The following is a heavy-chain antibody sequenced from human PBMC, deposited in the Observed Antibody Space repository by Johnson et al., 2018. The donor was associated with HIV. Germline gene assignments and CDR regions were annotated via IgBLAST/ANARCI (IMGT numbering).Heavy chain of an antibody. V-gene: IGHV3-13*01. CDR3: ARDLVVVVAASKGNAFDF. J-gene: IGHJ3*01. Sequence: VQLVESGGGLVKPGGSLRLSCAASGFTFSSYAMHWVRQATGKGLEWVSAITTAGDTYYTGSVKGRFTISRENAKNSLYLQMTSLRAEDTALYYCARDLVVVVAASKGNAFDFWGQGTMVTVSS. D-gene: IGHD2-15*01. CDR1: GFTFSSYA. CDR2: ITTAGDT.